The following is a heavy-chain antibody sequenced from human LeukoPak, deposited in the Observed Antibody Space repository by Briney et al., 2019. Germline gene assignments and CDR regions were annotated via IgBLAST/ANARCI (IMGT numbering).Heavy chain of an antibody. CDR3: ARPSGVYAFFNY. CDR1: GGSFSGYY. J-gene: IGHJ4*02. CDR2: INHSGST. D-gene: IGHD2-8*01. V-gene: IGHV4-34*01. Sequence: SETLSLTCAVYGGSFSGYYWSWIRQPPGKGLEWIGEINHSGSTNCNPSLKSRVTISVDTSKNQFSLKLSSVTAADTAVYYCARPSGVYAFFNYWGQGTLVTVSS.